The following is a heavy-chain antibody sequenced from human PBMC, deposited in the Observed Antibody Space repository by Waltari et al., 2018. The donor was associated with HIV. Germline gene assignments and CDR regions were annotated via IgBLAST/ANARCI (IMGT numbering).Heavy chain of an antibody. D-gene: IGHD4-17*01. V-gene: IGHV3-23*01. J-gene: IGHJ2*01. CDR2: ISGGATGT. CDR1: GFSFSCLS. CDR3: AKVRTTVTAVFYFDI. Sequence: EVQLLESGGGLVQPGGSLRLSCAASGFSFSCLSMSWVSQVPGKGLEWVSGISGGATGTYYADPVKGRFTISRDNSKSTLYLQMNSLRADDTAVYYCAKVRTTVTAVFYFDIWGRGALVTVSS.